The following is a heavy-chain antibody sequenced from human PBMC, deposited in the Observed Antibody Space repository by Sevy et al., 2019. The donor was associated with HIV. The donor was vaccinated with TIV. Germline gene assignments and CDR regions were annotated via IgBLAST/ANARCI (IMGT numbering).Heavy chain of an antibody. V-gene: IGHV3-53*01. D-gene: IGHD6-6*01. CDR2: IYAGGST. Sequence: GGSLRLSCAASGLSVSRNYLSWVRQAPGKGLEWVSVIYAGGSTYYADSVKGRFTISRDNAKNSLFLQMNSLRAEDTAVYYCAREIKLAARPRWFDPWGQGTLVTVSS. CDR3: AREIKLAARPRWFDP. CDR1: GLSVSRNY. J-gene: IGHJ5*02.